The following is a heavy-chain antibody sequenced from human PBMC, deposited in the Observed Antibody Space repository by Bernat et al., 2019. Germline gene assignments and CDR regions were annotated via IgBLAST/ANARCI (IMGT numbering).Heavy chain of an antibody. Sequence: EVQLVQSGAEVKKPGESLKISCKGSGYSFTSYWIGWVRQMPGKGLEWMGIIYPGDSDTRYSPSFQGQVTISADKSISTAYLQWSSLKASDTAMYYCARLSSPNSSPESEVGYYYGMDVWGQGTTVTVSS. CDR3: ARLSSPNSSPESEVGYYYGMDV. CDR1: GYSFTSYW. J-gene: IGHJ6*02. CDR2: IYPGDSDT. V-gene: IGHV5-51*01. D-gene: IGHD6-13*01.